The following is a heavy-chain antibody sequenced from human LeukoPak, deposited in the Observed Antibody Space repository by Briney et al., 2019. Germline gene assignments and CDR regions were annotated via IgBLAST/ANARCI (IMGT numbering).Heavy chain of an antibody. J-gene: IGHJ5*02. Sequence: ASVKVSCKASGYTFTSYYMHWVRQAPGQGLEWMGIINPSGGSTSYAQKFQGRVTMTRDTSTSTAYMELSSLRSEDTAVYYCATVSLGEALDPWGQGILVTVSS. CDR1: GYTFTSYY. D-gene: IGHD3-16*01. CDR2: INPSGGST. CDR3: ATVSLGEALDP. V-gene: IGHV1-46*01.